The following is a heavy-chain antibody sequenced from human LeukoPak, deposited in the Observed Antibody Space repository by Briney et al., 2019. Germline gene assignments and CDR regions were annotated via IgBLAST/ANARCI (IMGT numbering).Heavy chain of an antibody. V-gene: IGHV1-69*13. CDR3: ARGLLGLLLKEFDY. D-gene: IGHD3-22*01. J-gene: IGHJ4*02. CDR1: GGTFSSYA. CDR2: IIPIFGTA. Sequence: GASVKVSCKASGGTFSSYAISWVRQAPGQGLEWMGGIIPIFGTANYAQKFQGRVTITADESTSTVYMERSSLRSEDTAVYYCARGLLGLLLKEFDYWGQGTLVSVSS.